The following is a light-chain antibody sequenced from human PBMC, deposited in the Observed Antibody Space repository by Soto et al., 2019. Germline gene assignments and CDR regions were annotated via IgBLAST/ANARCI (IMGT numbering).Light chain of an antibody. CDR3: QQSYSTPYT. Sequence: DLQMTQSPSSLSASVGDRVTITCRASQSIAGYLNWYQQKPGKAPNLLIYATSTLQSGVPSRFSGSGSGTDFTLTISSLQPEDFATYFCQQSYSTPYTFGQGTKLELK. J-gene: IGKJ2*01. CDR1: QSIAGY. CDR2: ATS. V-gene: IGKV1-39*01.